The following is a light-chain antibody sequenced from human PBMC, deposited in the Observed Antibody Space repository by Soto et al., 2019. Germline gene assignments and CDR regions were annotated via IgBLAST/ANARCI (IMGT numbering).Light chain of an antibody. CDR3: CSYAGGSNV. J-gene: IGLJ1*01. V-gene: IGLV2-23*02. Sequence: QSALTQPASVSGSPGQSITISCTGTSSDVGSYNYVSWYQQHPGKAPKLMIYEVSDRPSGISSRFSGSKSGNTASLTVSGLQAEDEADYFCCSYAGGSNVFGAGTKLTVL. CDR2: EVS. CDR1: SSDVGSYNY.